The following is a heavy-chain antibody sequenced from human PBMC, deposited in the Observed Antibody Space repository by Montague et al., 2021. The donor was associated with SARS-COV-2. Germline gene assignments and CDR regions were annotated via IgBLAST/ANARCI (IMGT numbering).Heavy chain of an antibody. V-gene: IGHV4-39*01. Sequence: YYNGRTYYNTSLKSRVNISVDTSKNQFSLKLSSVTAADTAVYYCARKARRGITIFGVGNASYDVDYWSQGTRVPV. CDR2: YYNGRT. J-gene: IGHJ4*01. CDR3: ARKARRGITIFGVGNASYDVDY. D-gene: IGHD3-3*01.